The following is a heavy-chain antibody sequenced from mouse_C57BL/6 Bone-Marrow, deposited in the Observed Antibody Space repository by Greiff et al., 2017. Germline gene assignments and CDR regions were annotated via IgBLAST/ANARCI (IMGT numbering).Heavy chain of an antibody. CDR1: GFTFTSYT. D-gene: IGHD1-1*01. V-gene: IGHV5-9*01. Sequence: EVMLVESGGGLVKPGGSLKLSCAASGFTFTSYTISWVRQTPEQRLQWVAAICGGGGNTYYPDSVKGRFTISGDNDENILYLEVSRLRSEDTDVYYCSRRVTTVLATKDFDVWGTGTTVTVSS. CDR3: SRRVTTVLATKDFDV. J-gene: IGHJ1*03. CDR2: ICGGGGNT.